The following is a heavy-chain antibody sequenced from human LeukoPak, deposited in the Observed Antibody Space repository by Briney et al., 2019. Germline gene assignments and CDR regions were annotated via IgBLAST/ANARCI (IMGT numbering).Heavy chain of an antibody. Sequence: ASVKVSCKASGHTFTSYGISWVRQAPGQGLEWMGWISAYNGNTNYAQKLQGRVTMTTDTSTSTAYMELSRLRSDDTAVYYCARDRATMVRGVIKVWFDPWGQGTLVTVSS. D-gene: IGHD3-10*01. J-gene: IGHJ5*02. CDR2: ISAYNGNT. CDR3: ARDRATMVRGVIKVWFDP. CDR1: GHTFTSYG. V-gene: IGHV1-18*01.